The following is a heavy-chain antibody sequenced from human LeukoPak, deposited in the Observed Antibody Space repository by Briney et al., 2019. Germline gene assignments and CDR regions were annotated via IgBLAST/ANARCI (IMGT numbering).Heavy chain of an antibody. D-gene: IGHD3-9*01. CDR3: ARVGVSYDILTGYFDY. V-gene: IGHV1-69*01. J-gene: IGHJ4*02. CDR1: GGTFSSYA. CDR2: IIPIFGTA. Sequence: SVKVSCKASGGTFSSYAISWVRQAPGQGLEWMGGIIPIFGTANYAQKFQGRVTITADESTSTAYMELSILRSEDTAVYYCARVGVSYDILTGYFDYWGQGTLVTVSS.